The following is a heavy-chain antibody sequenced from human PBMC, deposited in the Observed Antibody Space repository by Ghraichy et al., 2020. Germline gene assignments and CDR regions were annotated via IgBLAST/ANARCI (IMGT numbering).Heavy chain of an antibody. CDR1: GFTFSSYS. CDR2: ITSSSRTT. CDR3: ARGSTVVRFFYYDGMDV. V-gene: IGHV3-48*02. Sequence: GGSLRLSCVGSGFTFSSYSMNWVRQSPGKGLEWVSYITSSSRTTSYADSVKGRFSISRDNAHNSLFLQMNSLRDEDTVVYYCARGSTVVRFFYYDGMDVWGQGTTVTVSS. J-gene: IGHJ6*02. D-gene: IGHD4-23*01.